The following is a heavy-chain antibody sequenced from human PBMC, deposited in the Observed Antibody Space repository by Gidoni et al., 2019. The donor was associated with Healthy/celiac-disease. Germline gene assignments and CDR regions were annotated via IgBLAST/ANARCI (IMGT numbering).Heavy chain of an antibody. J-gene: IGHJ4*02. D-gene: IGHD5-18*01. V-gene: IGHV1-69-2*01. Sequence: EVQLVQSGAEVKKPGATVKISCKVSGYTFTDYYMHWVQQAPGKGLEWMGLVDPEDGETIYAEKFQGRVTITADTSTDTAYMELSSLRSEDTAVYYCAKAKALNTAMATRQGGSHYYFDYWGQGTLVTVSS. CDR2: VDPEDGET. CDR1: GYTFTDYY. CDR3: AKAKALNTAMATRQGGSHYYFDY.